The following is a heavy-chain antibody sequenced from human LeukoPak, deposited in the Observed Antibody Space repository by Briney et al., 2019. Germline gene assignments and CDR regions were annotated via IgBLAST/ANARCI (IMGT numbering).Heavy chain of an antibody. J-gene: IGHJ4*02. CDR1: GGSISSYY. D-gene: IGHD5-18*01. V-gene: IGHV4-4*07. Sequence: SETLSLTCTVSGGSISSYYWSWIRQPAGKGLEWIGRIYTSGSTNYNPSLKSRVTMSVDTSKNQFSLKLSSVTAADTAVYFCARGGPRYSYADYWGQGTLVTVSS. CDR3: ARGGPRYSYADY. CDR2: IYTSGST.